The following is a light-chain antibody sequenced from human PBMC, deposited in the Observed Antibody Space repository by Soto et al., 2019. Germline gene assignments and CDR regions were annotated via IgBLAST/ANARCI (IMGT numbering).Light chain of an antibody. CDR3: QQYHNWPPQYT. Sequence: EIVVTQSPASLSVSPGDGATLSCRASQTVASNVAWYQQKPGQGPRLLIHGASTRAAGVPARFSGSGSGTDFTLTISSLQSEDFAVYYCQQYHNWPPQYTFGQGTRLQIK. V-gene: IGKV3-15*01. CDR1: QTVASN. J-gene: IGKJ2*01. CDR2: GAS.